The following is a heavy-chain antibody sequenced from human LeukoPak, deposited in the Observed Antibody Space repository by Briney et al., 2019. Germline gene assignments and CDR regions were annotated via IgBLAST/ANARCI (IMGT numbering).Heavy chain of an antibody. CDR1: GFTFSSYA. Sequence: GGSLRLSCSASGFTFSSYAMHWVRQAPGKGLEYVSAISSNGGRTYYADSVKGRFTISRDNSKNTLYLQMSSLRAEDTAVYYCCRGRGGRVQLWSPFGYWGQGTLVTVSS. V-gene: IGHV3-64D*06. CDR2: ISSNGGRT. D-gene: IGHD5-18*01. J-gene: IGHJ4*02. CDR3: CRGRGGRVQLWSPFGY.